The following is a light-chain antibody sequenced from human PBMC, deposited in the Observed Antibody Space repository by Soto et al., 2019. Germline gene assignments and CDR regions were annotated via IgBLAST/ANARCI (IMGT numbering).Light chain of an antibody. CDR2: GAS. Sequence: EIVMTQSPATLSVSPGERATLTCRASQSVYSNLAWYRQKPGQAPRLLIYGASTRATGIPARFSGSGSGTEFTLTSSGLRSEDFAVYYCQQYNKWPLAFGQGTKVEVK. CDR1: QSVYSN. J-gene: IGKJ1*01. V-gene: IGKV3-15*01. CDR3: QQYNKWPLA.